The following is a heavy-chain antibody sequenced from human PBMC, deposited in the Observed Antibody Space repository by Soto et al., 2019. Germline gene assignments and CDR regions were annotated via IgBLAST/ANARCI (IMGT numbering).Heavy chain of an antibody. CDR2: IKTKIDGGTT. D-gene: IGHD2-15*01. V-gene: IGHV3-15*01. CDR1: GFIFKNYW. Sequence: EVQLVESGGGWATPGGSLRLSCAASGFIFKNYWMNWVRQAPGKGLEWVARIKTKIDGGTTDYAAPVQGRFFISRDDSQNTLFRQMNSLQTEDTAMYYCMTHANISGRGHWGQGTLVTVAA. CDR3: MTHANISGRGH. J-gene: IGHJ4*02.